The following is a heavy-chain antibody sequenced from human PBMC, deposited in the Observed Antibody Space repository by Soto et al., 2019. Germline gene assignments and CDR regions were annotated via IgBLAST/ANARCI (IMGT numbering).Heavy chain of an antibody. CDR3: ARDSFSGSFCTA. J-gene: IGHJ5*02. CDR1: GFSFSTSE. D-gene: IGHD1-26*01. CDR2: ISTSGSTI. Sequence: GSLRLSCAASGFSFSTSEMNWVRQAPGKGLEWVSYISTSGSTIHYADSVKGRFTISRDNAKNSLYLQMNSLKTEDTAVYYCARDSFSGSFCTAWGQGTLVTVSS. V-gene: IGHV3-48*03.